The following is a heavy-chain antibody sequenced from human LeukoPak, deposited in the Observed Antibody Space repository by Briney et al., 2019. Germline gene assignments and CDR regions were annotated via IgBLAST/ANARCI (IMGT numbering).Heavy chain of an antibody. CDR3: AKDKGDFWSGHHY. J-gene: IGHJ4*02. CDR1: GFTFTCCG. D-gene: IGHD3-3*01. V-gene: IGHV3-30*18. CDR2: ISSSDGNSK. Sequence: GGSLRLSCATSGFTFTCCGMHWVRQASGKGLEWVAAISSSDGNSKYYADSVKGRFTISRDNSKNTLYLQMSSLRAEDTAVYYCAKDKGDFWSGHHYWGQGTLVTVSS.